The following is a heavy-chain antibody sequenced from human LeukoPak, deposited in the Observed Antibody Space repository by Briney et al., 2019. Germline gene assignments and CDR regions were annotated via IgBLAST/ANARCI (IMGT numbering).Heavy chain of an antibody. D-gene: IGHD1-7*01. CDR3: ARHGIYWHYVLHNCFDP. CDR2: IYYSGST. V-gene: IGHV4-39*01. Sequence: PSENLSLTCTVSGGSISSSSYYWGGTRQPPGKGLVGMGSIYYSGSTYYNPSLKSRVTISVDTSKTQVSLTLSSVTAAATAASYCARHGIYWHYVLHNCFDPWGQGTLVTVSS. CDR1: GGSISSSSYY. J-gene: IGHJ5*02.